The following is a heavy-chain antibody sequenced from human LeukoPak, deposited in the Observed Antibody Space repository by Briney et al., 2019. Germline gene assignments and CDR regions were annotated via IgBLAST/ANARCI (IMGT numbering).Heavy chain of an antibody. V-gene: IGHV3-11*04. D-gene: IGHD1-1*01. CDR1: GGSISSYY. J-gene: IGHJ4*02. CDR2: ISSSGSTI. CDR3: ARARGTLDY. Sequence: LSLTWTVSGGSISSYYWSWIRQPRGKGLEWVSYISSSGSTIYYADSVKGRFTISRDNAKNSLYLQMNSLRAEDTAVYYCARARGTLDYWGQGTLVTVSS.